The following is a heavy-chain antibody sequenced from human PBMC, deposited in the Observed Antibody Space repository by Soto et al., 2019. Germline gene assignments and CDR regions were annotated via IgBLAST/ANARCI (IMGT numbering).Heavy chain of an antibody. V-gene: IGHV3-30-3*01. J-gene: IGHJ4*02. CDR2: ISYDGSNK. Sequence: VQLVESGGGVVQPGRSLRLSCAASGFTFSSYAMHWVRQAPGKGLEWVAVISYDGSNKYYADSVKGRFTISRDNSKNTLYLQMNSLRAEDTAVYYCARPRWSGSYLPFDYWGQGTLVTVSS. D-gene: IGHD1-26*01. CDR1: GFTFSSYA. CDR3: ARPRWSGSYLPFDY.